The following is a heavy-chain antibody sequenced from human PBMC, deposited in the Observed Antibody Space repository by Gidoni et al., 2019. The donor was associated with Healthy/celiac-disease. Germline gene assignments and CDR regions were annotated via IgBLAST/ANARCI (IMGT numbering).Heavy chain of an antibody. CDR3: ARTQIVVVPAADDYYYYYGMDV. D-gene: IGHD2-2*01. V-gene: IGHV1-69*01. CDR2: IIPIFGTA. J-gene: IGHJ6*02. Sequence: QVQLVQSGAEVKKPGSSVKVSCKASGGTFSSYAISWVRQAPGQGLEWMGGIIPIFGTANYAQKFQGRVTITADESTSTAYMELSSLRSEDTAVYYCARTQIVVVPAADDYYYYYGMDVWGQGTTVTVSS. CDR1: GGTFSSYA.